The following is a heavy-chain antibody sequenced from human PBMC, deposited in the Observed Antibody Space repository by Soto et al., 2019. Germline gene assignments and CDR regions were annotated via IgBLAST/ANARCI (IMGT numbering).Heavy chain of an antibody. CDR2: INHSGST. D-gene: IGHD5-12*01. CDR3: TRTRYSGYSWVPDD. J-gene: IGHJ4*02. V-gene: IGHV4-34*01. CDR1: GGSFSGYY. Sequence: SETLSLTCAVYGGSFSGYYWSWIRQPPGKGLEWIGEINHSGSTNYNPSLKSRVTISVDTSKNQFSLKLSSVTAADTAVYYCTRTRYSGYSWVPDDWGQGTLVTVSS.